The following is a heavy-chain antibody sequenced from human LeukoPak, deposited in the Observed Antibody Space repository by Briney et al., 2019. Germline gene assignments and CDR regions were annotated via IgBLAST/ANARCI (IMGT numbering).Heavy chain of an antibody. Sequence: ASETLSLTCTVSGGSISSYYWSWIRQPPGKGLEWIGYIYYSGSTNYNPSLKSRVTISVDTSKNQFSLKLRSVTAADTAVYYCARVGTYCSSTSCLYYYYGMDVWGQGITVTVSS. CDR1: GGSISSYY. V-gene: IGHV4-59*01. J-gene: IGHJ6*02. CDR3: ARVGTYCSSTSCLYYYYGMDV. CDR2: IYYSGST. D-gene: IGHD2-2*01.